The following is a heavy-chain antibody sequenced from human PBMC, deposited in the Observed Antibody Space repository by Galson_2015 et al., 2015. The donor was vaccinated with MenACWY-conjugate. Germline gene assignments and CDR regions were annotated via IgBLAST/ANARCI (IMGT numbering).Heavy chain of an antibody. D-gene: IGHD2-21*02. J-gene: IGHJ4*02. CDR3: ASTNCRGDCYLDF. CDR1: GYTFTTYG. CDR2: INAGNAGDGDT. Sequence: SVKVSCKASGYTFTTYGLHWLRQAPGHRLEWMGWINAGNAGDGDTKYSPKFQGRVTFTRDRSADVVYMELSSLTSEDTAVIYCASTNCRGDCYLDFWGQGTLVAVSS. V-gene: IGHV1-3*01.